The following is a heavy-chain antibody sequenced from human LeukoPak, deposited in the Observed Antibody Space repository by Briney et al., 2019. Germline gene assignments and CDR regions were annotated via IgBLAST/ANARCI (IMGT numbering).Heavy chain of an antibody. V-gene: IGHV4-59*08. CDR1: GGSISSYY. CDR3: ARQSPWFGEPDV. D-gene: IGHD3-10*01. CDR2: IYYSGST. J-gene: IGHJ6*02. Sequence: PSETLSLTCTVSGGSISSYYWSWIRQPPGKGLEWIGYIYYSGSTNYNPSLKSRVTISVDTSKNQFSLKLSSVTVADTAVYYCARQSPWFGEPDVWGQGTTVTVSS.